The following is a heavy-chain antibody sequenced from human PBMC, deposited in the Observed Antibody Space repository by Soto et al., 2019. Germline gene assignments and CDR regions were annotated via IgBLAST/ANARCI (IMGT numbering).Heavy chain of an antibody. CDR1: GVSISSNY. J-gene: IGHJ4*02. CDR2: VYNSGST. D-gene: IGHD6-13*01. CDR3: ARYRREAVAGYTLDN. Sequence: SEPLSLTCAVSGVSISSNYWTWIRQPPGKGLEWIGYVYNSGSTNYNPSLKSRVTISEDTSKSQFSLKVNSMTAADTAVYYCARYRREAVAGYTLDNWGQGILVTVSS. V-gene: IGHV4-59*01.